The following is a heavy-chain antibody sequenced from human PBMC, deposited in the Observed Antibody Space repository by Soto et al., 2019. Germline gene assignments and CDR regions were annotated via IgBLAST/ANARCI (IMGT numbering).Heavy chain of an antibody. V-gene: IGHV4-31*03. CDR1: GASVSSGLYF. J-gene: IGHJ4*02. D-gene: IGHD6-25*01. Sequence: QVQLQESGPGLVKPSQTQSLTCTVSGASVSSGLYFWNWIRQLPGKGLQWLGHVHPNGNIYYNPSLQSXXTXSXATSNNQVSLQLNSVTVADTAVYYCVRGSDPYKCGFWGQGALVTVSS. CDR2: VHPNGNI. CDR3: VRGSDPYKCGF.